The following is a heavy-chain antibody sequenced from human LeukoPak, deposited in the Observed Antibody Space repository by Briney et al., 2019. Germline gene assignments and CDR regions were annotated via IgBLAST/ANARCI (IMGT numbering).Heavy chain of an antibody. J-gene: IGHJ5*02. Sequence: GGSLRLSCVASGFTFHNYAMSWFLQAPGRGLEWLSLISGDAGSTAYADSVKGRFTIFRDNSNNTLYLQMNNLRAEDTAVYYCAKDRKTRWLVVGSNWCDPWGQGTLVTVSS. V-gene: IGHV3-23*01. D-gene: IGHD6-19*01. CDR3: AKDRKTRWLVVGSNWCDP. CDR2: ISGDAGST. CDR1: GFTFHNYA.